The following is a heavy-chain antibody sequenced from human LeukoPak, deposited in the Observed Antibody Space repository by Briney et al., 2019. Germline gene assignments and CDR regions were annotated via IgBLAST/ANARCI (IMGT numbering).Heavy chain of an antibody. J-gene: IGHJ4*02. D-gene: IGHD3-22*01. V-gene: IGHV4-59*08. CDR2: IYYSGST. CDR1: GGSISSYY. Sequence: SETLSLTCTVSGGSISSYYWNWIRQPPGKGLEWIGYIYYSGSTNYNPSLKSRVTISVDTSKNQFSLKLSSVTAADTAVYYCARPYYYDSSGYYYGDYWGQGTLVTVSS. CDR3: ARPYYYDSSGYYYGDY.